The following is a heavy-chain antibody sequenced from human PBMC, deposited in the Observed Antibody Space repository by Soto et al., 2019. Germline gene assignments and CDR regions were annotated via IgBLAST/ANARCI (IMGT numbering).Heavy chain of an antibody. CDR2: INHSGST. Sequence: LSLTCAVYGGSFSGYYWSWIRQPPGQGLGWIGEINHSGSTNYNPSLKSRVTISVDTSKNQFSLKLISVTAADTAVYYCARGRSSGYYGRNAFDIWGQGTMVTVSS. CDR1: GGSFSGYY. V-gene: IGHV4-34*01. D-gene: IGHD3-22*01. J-gene: IGHJ3*02. CDR3: ARGRSSGYYGRNAFDI.